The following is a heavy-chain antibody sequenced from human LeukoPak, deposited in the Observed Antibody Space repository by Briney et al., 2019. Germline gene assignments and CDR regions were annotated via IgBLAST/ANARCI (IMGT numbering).Heavy chain of an antibody. V-gene: IGHV1-2*02. CDR3: ARDQNYYDTTSYYGIDY. Sequence: ASVKVSCKASGGTFSSYAISWVRQAPGQGLEWMGWINPNSGAKNYAQKFQDRVTMTRDTSISTAYMELSRLRSDDTALYYCARDQNYYDTTSYYGIDYWGQGTLVTVSS. CDR1: GGTFSSYA. D-gene: IGHD3-22*01. J-gene: IGHJ4*02. CDR2: INPNSGAK.